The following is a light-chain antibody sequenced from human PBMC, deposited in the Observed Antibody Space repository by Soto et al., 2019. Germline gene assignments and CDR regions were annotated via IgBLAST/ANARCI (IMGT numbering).Light chain of an antibody. V-gene: IGKV3-20*01. J-gene: IGKJ2*01. CDR2: GAS. Sequence: EIVLTQSPGTLSLSPGERATLSCRASQSVSSNYLAWYQQKPGQAPRLLIYGASSRATGIPDRFGGSGSGTDLTLPISRMEPEDSAVYYCQQYGSSPDTFGQGTKLEIK. CDR1: QSVSSNY. CDR3: QQYGSSPDT.